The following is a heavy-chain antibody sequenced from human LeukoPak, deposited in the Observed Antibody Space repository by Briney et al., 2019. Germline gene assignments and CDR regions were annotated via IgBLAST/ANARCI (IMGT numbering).Heavy chain of an antibody. Sequence: GASVKVSCKTSGYTFTDYYIRWVRQAPGQGLEWMGWINPKSGATDFAQKFQGRITLTRDTSITTAHMEMNRLTSDDTAVYFCTIDEWELPGYWGQGTRVTVAT. CDR1: GYTFTDYY. CDR3: TIDEWELPGY. D-gene: IGHD1-26*01. CDR2: INPKSGAT. J-gene: IGHJ4*02. V-gene: IGHV1-2*02.